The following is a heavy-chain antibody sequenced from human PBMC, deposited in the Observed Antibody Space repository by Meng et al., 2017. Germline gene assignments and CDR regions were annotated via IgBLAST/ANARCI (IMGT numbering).Heavy chain of an antibody. J-gene: IGHJ4*02. Sequence: QPQRWGSRLLKPPGTLSLTCACYGGSFSGYDWRWIRQPPGKGLEWIGEIYHSGSTNYNPSLKSRVTISVDTSKNQFSLKLSSVTAADTAVYYCARGLGYCSGGSSCWGQGTLVTVSS. CDR2: IYHSGST. CDR3: ARGLGYCSGGSSC. V-gene: IGHV4-34*01. CDR1: GGSFSGYD. D-gene: IGHD2-15*01.